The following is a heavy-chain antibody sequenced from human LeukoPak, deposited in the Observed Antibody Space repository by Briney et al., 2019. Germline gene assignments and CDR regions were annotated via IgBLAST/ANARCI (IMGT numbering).Heavy chain of an antibody. V-gene: IGHV1-3*01. CDR3: ARVAGATILTLDY. J-gene: IGHJ4*02. D-gene: IGHD1-26*01. Sequence: ASVKVSCKASGYTFTSYAMHWVRQAPGQRLEWMGWINAGNGNTKYSQKFQGRVTITRDTSASTAYMELSSLRSEGTAVYYCARVAGATILTLDYWGQGTLVTVSS. CDR2: INAGNGNT. CDR1: GYTFTSYA.